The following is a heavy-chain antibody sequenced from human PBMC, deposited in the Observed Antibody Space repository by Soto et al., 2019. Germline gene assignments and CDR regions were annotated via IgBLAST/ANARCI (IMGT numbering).Heavy chain of an antibody. D-gene: IGHD3-3*01. V-gene: IGHV3-33*01. Sequence: PVGSLRLSCAASVCTFSNYGMHCVRHSPGKWLEWVAVIWYDGNNKYYADSVKGRFTISRDNSKNTLYLEMNNLRAADTAVYYCARDPSYLEWTYYGMHAWGQGTTVTVS. J-gene: IGHJ6*01. CDR1: VCTFSNYG. CDR3: ARDPSYLEWTYYGMHA. CDR2: IWYDGNNK.